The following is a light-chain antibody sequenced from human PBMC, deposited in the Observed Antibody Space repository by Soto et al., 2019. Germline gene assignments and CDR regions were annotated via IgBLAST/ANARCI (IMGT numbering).Light chain of an antibody. CDR1: SSDVGGYNS. Sequence: QSVLTQPPSASGSPGQSVTISCTGTSSDVGGYNSVFWYQQHPGKAPKLMIYDVSKRPSGVPDRFSGSKSGNTASLTISGLQAEDEADYYCSSYTSSIPYVFGTGTKVTVL. J-gene: IGLJ1*01. CDR3: SSYTSSIPYV. CDR2: DVS. V-gene: IGLV2-8*01.